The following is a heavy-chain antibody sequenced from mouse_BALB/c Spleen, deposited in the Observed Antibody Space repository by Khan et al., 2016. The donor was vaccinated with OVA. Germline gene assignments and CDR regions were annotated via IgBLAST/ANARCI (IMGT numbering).Heavy chain of an antibody. CDR2: ISYSGST. Sequence: EVKLLESGPGLVKPSQSLSLTCTVTGYSITSGYAWNWIRQFPGNKLEWMGYISYSGSTSYNPSLRSRISITRDTSNNQFFLQLNSVTTEDTATYYCARKNYYGYAMDYWGQGTSVTVSS. J-gene: IGHJ4*01. CDR3: ARKNYYGYAMDY. CDR1: GYSITSGYA. V-gene: IGHV3-2*02. D-gene: IGHD1-1*01.